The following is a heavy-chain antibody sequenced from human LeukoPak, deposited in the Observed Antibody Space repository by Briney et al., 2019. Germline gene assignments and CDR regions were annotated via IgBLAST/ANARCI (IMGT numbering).Heavy chain of an antibody. CDR2: FFLKGST. D-gene: IGHD3-22*01. V-gene: IGHV4-38-2*02. CDR3: ARGGTMIVGANDAFDI. J-gene: IGHJ3*02. CDR1: GYSITSAYY. Sequence: KSSETLSLTCTVSGYSITSAYYWGWIRQPPGKGLEWIGSFFLKGSTYYNPSLKSRVTISVDTSKNQFSLKLSSVTAADTAVYYCARGGTMIVGANDAFDIWGQGTMVTVSS.